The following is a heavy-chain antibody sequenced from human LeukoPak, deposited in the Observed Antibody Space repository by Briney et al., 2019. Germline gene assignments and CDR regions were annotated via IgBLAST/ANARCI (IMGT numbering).Heavy chain of an antibody. D-gene: IGHD1-26*01. J-gene: IGHJ5*02. CDR3: ARNSGGYDIGWFDP. V-gene: IGHV3-53*01. Sequence: GGSLRLSCAASGFTVSSNYMSWVRQAPGKGLEWVSVIYSGGSTYYADSVKGRFTISRDNSKNTLYLQMNSLRAEDTAVYYCARNSGGYDIGWFDPWGQGTLVTVSS. CDR2: IYSGGST. CDR1: GFTVSSNY.